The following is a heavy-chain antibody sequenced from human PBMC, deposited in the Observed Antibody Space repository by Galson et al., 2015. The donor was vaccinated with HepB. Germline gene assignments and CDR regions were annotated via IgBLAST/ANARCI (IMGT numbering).Heavy chain of an antibody. Sequence: SLRLSCAASGFTFSSYAMSWVRQAPGKGLEWVSAISGSGGSTYYADSVKGRFTISRDNSKNTLYLQMNSLRAEDTAVYYCAKDQLPYSSGWKRPNWFDPWGQGTLVTVSS. CDR1: GFTFSSYA. V-gene: IGHV3-23*01. CDR2: ISGSGGST. D-gene: IGHD6-19*01. J-gene: IGHJ5*02. CDR3: AKDQLPYSSGWKRPNWFDP.